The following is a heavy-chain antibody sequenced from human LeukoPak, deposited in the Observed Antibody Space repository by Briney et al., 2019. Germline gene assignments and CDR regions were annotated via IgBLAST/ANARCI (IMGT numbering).Heavy chain of an antibody. CDR2: INHRGTT. D-gene: IGHD1-26*01. J-gene: IGHJ4*02. CDR3: ARSWAGMYYPFYYFDY. V-gene: IGHV4-34*01. Sequence: PSETLSLTCAVYAGSFSGYYWSWIRQPPGKGLEWIAEINHRGTTHYNPSLKSRVNISADTSKNQFSLHLDSVTAADTAVYYCARSWAGMYYPFYYFDYWGQGTLVSVSS. CDR1: AGSFSGYY.